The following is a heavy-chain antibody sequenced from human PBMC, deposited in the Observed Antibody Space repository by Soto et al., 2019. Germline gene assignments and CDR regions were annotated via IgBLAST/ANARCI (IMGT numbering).Heavy chain of an antibody. CDR2: ISHDATNK. Sequence: QVQLVESGEGVAQPGRPLRLSCVVSGSSPTASVLPWVRRAPDKGWEWVALISHDATNKKYGDSLKGRFTISRDTSENTVYLEMSSLRAEDTSVYYCAREGFSSGRAGGFDYWGQGTLVTVSS. V-gene: IGHV3-30*04. CDR1: GSSPTASV. D-gene: IGHD6-19*01. J-gene: IGHJ4*02. CDR3: AREGFSSGRAGGFDY.